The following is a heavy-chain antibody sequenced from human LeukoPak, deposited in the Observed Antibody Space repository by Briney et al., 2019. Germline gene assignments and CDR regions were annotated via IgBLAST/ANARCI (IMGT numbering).Heavy chain of an antibody. CDR1: GFTFSRYW. D-gene: IGHD6-19*01. Sequence: PGGSLRLSCAPSGFTFSRYWMHWVRQAPGKGLVWVSRISGDARTTTYADSVKGRFTIFRDNTKNTLYLQMNSLRAEDTALYYCVRDRAVAGTEDFYFDFWGQGTLVTVSS. CDR3: VRDRAVAGTEDFYFDF. V-gene: IGHV3-74*01. CDR2: ISGDARTT. J-gene: IGHJ4*02.